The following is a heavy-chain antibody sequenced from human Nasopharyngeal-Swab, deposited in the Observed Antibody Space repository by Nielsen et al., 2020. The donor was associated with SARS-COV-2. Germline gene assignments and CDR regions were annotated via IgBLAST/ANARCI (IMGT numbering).Heavy chain of an antibody. J-gene: IGHJ3*02. CDR1: GFTFSSYW. CDR2: IKQDGSEK. Sequence: GGFLRLSCAASGFTFSSYWMSWVRQAPGKGLEWVANIKQDGSEKYYVDSVKGRFTISRDNAKNSLYLQMNSLRAEDTAVYYCARAIIGYSDAFDIWGQGTMVTVS. CDR3: ARAIIGYSDAFDI. V-gene: IGHV3-7*01. D-gene: IGHD3-22*01.